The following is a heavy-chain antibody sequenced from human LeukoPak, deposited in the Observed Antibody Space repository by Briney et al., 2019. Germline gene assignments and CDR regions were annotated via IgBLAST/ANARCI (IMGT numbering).Heavy chain of an antibody. D-gene: IGHD2-2*01. J-gene: IGHJ4*02. CDR1: GFTFSDYS. CDR2: ISDDSNYI. Sequence: PGGSLRLSCAASGFTFSDYSMNWVRQAPGKGLEWVSSISDDSNYIYYADSVKGRFTISRDNAKNSLYLQMNSLRAEDTAVYYCANHLACGSTSYPSFDYWGQGTLVTVSS. CDR3: ANHLACGSTSYPSFDY. V-gene: IGHV3-21*01.